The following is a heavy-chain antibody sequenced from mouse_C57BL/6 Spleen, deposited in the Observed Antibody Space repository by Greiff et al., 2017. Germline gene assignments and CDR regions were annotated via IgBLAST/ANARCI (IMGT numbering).Heavy chain of an antibody. J-gene: IGHJ3*01. CDR3: ASYGYDGTFAY. V-gene: IGHV3-6*01. CDR2: ISYDGSN. Sequence: ESGPGLVKPSQSLSLTCSVTGYSITSGYYWNWIRQFPGNKLEWMGYISYDGSNNYNPSLKNRISITRDTSKNQFFLKLNSVTTEDTATYYCASYGYDGTFAYWGQETLVTVSA. D-gene: IGHD2-2*01. CDR1: GYSITSGYY.